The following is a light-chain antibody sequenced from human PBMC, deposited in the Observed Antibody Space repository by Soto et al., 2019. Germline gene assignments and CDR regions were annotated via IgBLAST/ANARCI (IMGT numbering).Light chain of an antibody. CDR3: QQYNNWPPT. Sequence: EILMTQSPDALSVSPGERATLSCRTSQSFSSNLAWYQQKPGQAPRLLIYGPSTRATGIPARFSGGGSGTEFTLTISSLQSEDFAIYYCQQYNNWPPTFGQGTKVDIK. V-gene: IGKV3-15*01. J-gene: IGKJ1*01. CDR2: GPS. CDR1: QSFSSN.